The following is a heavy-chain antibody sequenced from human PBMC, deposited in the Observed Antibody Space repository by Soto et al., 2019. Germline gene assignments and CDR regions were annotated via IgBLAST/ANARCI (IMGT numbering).Heavy chain of an antibody. J-gene: IGHJ4*02. CDR2: ITPMFGTP. CDR1: GGTFSSYT. V-gene: IGHV1-69*13. Sequence: ASVKVSCKASGGTFSSYTITWVRQAPGQGLEWMGGITPMFGTPNYAQKFQGRVTITADESTSTAYMELSSLRSKDTAMYFCARDGTLYDSSAYYYLYWGKGTLVTSPQ. CDR3: ARDGTLYDSSAYYYLY. D-gene: IGHD3-22*01.